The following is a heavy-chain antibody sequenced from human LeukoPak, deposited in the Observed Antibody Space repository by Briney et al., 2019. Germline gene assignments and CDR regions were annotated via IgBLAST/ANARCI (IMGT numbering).Heavy chain of an antibody. CDR1: GYTFTNYG. CDR2: INTNTGNP. V-gene: IGHV7-4-1*02. J-gene: IGHJ4*02. Sequence: ASVKVSCKASGYTFTNYGISWVRQAPGQGLEWVGWINTNTGNPTYAQGSTGRFVFSLDTSVSTAYLQISSLKAEDTAVYYCTNLAGGYSSGWSGEGYYFDYWGQGTLVTVSS. CDR3: TNLAGGYSSGWSGEGYYFDY. D-gene: IGHD6-19*01.